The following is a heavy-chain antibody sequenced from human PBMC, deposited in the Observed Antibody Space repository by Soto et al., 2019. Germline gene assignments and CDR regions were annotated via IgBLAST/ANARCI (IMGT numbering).Heavy chain of an antibody. CDR2: INRRGST. J-gene: IGHJ4*02. CDR1: GGAFSGYY. D-gene: IGHD3-3*01. Sequence: PSYTLSLTCAVYGGAFSGYYGGWIRQAPGKGRVWMGEINRRGSTNYNPSRKSRVTVSVDTSKNQLSLKLSSVTAADTAVYYCASLSYYECGSGYLHRRPTPGDDWGQGALVTVS. CDR3: ASLSYYECGSGYLHRRPTPGDD. V-gene: IGHV4-34*01.